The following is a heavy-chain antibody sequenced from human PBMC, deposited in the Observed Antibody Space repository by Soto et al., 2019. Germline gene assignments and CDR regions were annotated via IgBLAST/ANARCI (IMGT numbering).Heavy chain of an antibody. J-gene: IGHJ6*02. Sequence: LRLSCAASKFTFDDYAMHCVRQAPGKGLEWVSGISWNGGSIGYADSVKARFTISRDNAKNSLYLQINSLRVEDTALYYCAKDISGRGSFYYYHGLDVWGQGTTVTVSS. V-gene: IGHV3-9*01. D-gene: IGHD1-26*01. CDR2: ISWNGGSI. CDR3: AKDISGRGSFYYYHGLDV. CDR1: KFTFDDYA.